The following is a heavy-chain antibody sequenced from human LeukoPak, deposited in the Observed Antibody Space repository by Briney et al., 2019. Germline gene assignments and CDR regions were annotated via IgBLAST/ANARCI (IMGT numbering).Heavy chain of an antibody. D-gene: IGHD5-12*01. CDR2: IGISSGNT. CDR1: GFNWIDYS. CDR3: ARDHRYAFDN. J-gene: IGHJ4*01. V-gene: IGHV3-48*01. Sequence: GGSLRLSCAASGFNWIDYSMNWVRQAPGKGLEWISYIGISSGNTKYADSVKGRFTISRDKARNSLYLQMNSLRVEDTAVYYCARDHRYAFDNWGHGTLVTVSS.